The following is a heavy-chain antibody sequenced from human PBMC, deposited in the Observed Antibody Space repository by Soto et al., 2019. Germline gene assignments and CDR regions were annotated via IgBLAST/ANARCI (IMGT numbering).Heavy chain of an antibody. CDR2: INHSGST. J-gene: IGHJ3*02. CDR3: AREATILSGPRDAFDI. Sequence: QVQLQQWGAGLLKPSETLSLTCAVYGGSFSGYYWSWIRQPPGKGLEWIGEINHSGSTNYHPSLSSRVPISVDTSKNQFSLRLSSVTAADTAVYYCAREATILSGPRDAFDIWGQGTMVTVSS. V-gene: IGHV4-34*01. D-gene: IGHD5-12*01. CDR1: GGSFSGYY.